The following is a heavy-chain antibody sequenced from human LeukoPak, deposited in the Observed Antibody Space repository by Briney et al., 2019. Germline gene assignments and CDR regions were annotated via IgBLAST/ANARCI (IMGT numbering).Heavy chain of an antibody. D-gene: IGHD2-15*01. J-gene: IGHJ4*02. CDR2: THYSGRT. CDR1: GGSIRSGDYY. CDR3: ARTYCSGGTCYGLDY. Sequence: PSQTLSLTCSVSGGSIRSGDYYWSWIRQPPGKAPEWIGYTHYSGRTYYNPSLKSRLTISADTSTNQFSLRLSSVTAADTALYYCARTYCSGGTCYGLDYWGQGTLVTVSS. V-gene: IGHV4-30-4*08.